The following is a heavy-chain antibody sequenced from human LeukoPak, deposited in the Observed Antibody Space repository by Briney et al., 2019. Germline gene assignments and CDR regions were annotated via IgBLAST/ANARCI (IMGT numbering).Heavy chain of an antibody. J-gene: IGHJ6*04. CDR3: AKPGGGKHYLAV. V-gene: IGHV3-30*02. Sequence: QSGGSLRLSCGVSGFTFSSYGMHWVRQAPGKGLEWVAFIRYDGSNKYYADSVKGRFTISRDNSKNTLYLQMNSLRDEDTAVYYCAKPGGGKHYLAVWGNGTTVTISS. CDR1: GFTFSSYG. CDR2: IRYDGSNK. D-gene: IGHD3-16*01.